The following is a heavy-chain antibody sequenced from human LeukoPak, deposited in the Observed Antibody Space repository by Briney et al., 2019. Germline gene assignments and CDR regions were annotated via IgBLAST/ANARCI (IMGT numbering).Heavy chain of an antibody. J-gene: IGHJ3*02. D-gene: IGHD2-2*01. V-gene: IGHV3-48*01. CDR1: GFTFSTYS. Sequence: GGSLRLSCAASGFTFSTYSMNWVRQAPGKGLEWVSYISSSSSTIYYADSVKGRFTISRDNSKITLYLQMNSLRAEDTAVYYCAKFASSGCCQSAFDIWGQGTMVTVSS. CDR3: AKFASSGCCQSAFDI. CDR2: ISSSSSTI.